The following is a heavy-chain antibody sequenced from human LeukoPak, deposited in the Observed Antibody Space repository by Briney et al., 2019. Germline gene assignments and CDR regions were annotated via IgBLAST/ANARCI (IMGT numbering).Heavy chain of an antibody. D-gene: IGHD3-22*01. V-gene: IGHV4-34*01. CDR2: INHSGST. J-gene: IGHJ5*02. CDR1: GGSFSGYY. Sequence: PSETLSLTCAVYGGSFSGYYWSWIRQPPGKGLEWIGEINHSGSTNYNPSLKSRVTISVDTSKNQFSLKLSPVTAADTAVYYCARGAGHYYDSSGYYDGTSNWFDPWGQGTLVTVSS. CDR3: ARGAGHYYDSSGYYDGTSNWFDP.